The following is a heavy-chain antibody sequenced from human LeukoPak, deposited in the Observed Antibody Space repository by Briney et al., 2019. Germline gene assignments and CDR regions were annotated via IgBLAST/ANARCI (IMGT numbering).Heavy chain of an antibody. CDR2: FDPEDGET. D-gene: IGHD2-21*02. CDR3: ARDRNGDQRANAFDI. CDR1: GYTLTELS. V-gene: IGHV1-24*01. J-gene: IGHJ3*02. Sequence: ASVKVSCKVSGYTLTELSMHWVRQAPGKGLEWMGGFDPEDGETIYAQKFQGRVTMTRDTSTSTGYMELRSLRSEDTAVYYCARDRNGDQRANAFDIWGQGTMVTVSS.